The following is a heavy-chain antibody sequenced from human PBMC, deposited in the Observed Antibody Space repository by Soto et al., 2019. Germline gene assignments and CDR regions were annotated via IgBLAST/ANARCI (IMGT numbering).Heavy chain of an antibody. Sequence: QVQLQQWGAGLLKPSETLSLTCAVYGGSFSGYYWSWIRQSPGKGLEWIGKINRSGSTNYNPSLKGRVTISVDTSKNQFSLKLTSVTAADTAVYYCARGDNRGWYFDSWGRGTLLTVSS. CDR3: ARGDNRGWYFDS. V-gene: IGHV4-34*01. CDR2: INRSGST. J-gene: IGHJ4*02. CDR1: GGSFSGYY. D-gene: IGHD6-19*01.